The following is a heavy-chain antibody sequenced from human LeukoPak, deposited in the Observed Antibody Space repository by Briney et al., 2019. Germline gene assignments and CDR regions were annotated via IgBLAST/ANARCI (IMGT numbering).Heavy chain of an antibody. J-gene: IGHJ3*01. CDR2: IHYSGST. CDR1: GGSISSYY. CDR3: ARGGSGAFDF. Sequence: SETLSLTCTVSGGSISSYYWNWIRQPPGKGLEWIGYIHYSGSTNHNPSLKSRVIMSVNTSKSQFSLKLSSVTAADTAVYFCARGGSGAFDFWGQGTMVTVSS. D-gene: IGHD3-10*01. V-gene: IGHV4-59*12.